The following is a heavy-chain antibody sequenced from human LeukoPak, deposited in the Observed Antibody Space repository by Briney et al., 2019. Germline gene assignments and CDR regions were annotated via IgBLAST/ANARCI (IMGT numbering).Heavy chain of an antibody. J-gene: IGHJ4*02. V-gene: IGHV3-53*01. Sequence: GGSLRLSCAASGFTVSSNYMSWVRQAPGKGLEWVSVIYSGGSTYYADSVKGRFTISRDNSKNTLYLQVNSLRAEDTAVYYCARGLRYDILTGYGSQNPYCFDYWGQGTLVTVSS. CDR1: GFTVSSNY. D-gene: IGHD3-9*01. CDR3: ARGLRYDILTGYGSQNPYCFDY. CDR2: IYSGGST.